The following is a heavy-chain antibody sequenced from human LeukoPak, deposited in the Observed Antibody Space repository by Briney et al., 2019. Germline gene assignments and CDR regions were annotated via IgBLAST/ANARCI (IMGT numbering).Heavy chain of an antibody. J-gene: IGHJ4*02. CDR1: GFIFSSNW. CDR2: ISNDGSST. Sequence: GGSLRLSCAASGFIFSSNWMHWVRQAPGKGLVWVSRISNDGSSTTYADSVKGRFTISRDNAKNTLCLQMNSLRAEDTAVYYCARDPSQTYYFDHWGQGTLVTVSP. V-gene: IGHV3-74*01. CDR3: ARDPSQTYYFDH.